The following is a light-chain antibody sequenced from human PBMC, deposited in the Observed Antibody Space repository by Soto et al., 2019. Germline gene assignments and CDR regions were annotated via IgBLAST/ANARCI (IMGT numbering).Light chain of an antibody. CDR3: QSYDSSLRYV. J-gene: IGLJ1*01. Sequence: QSVLTQPPSASGTPGQRVTISCSGSSSNIGSNTVNWYQQLPGTAPKLLIYSNNQRPSGVPDRFSGSKSGTSASLAISGLQSEDEADYYCQSYDSSLRYVFGTGTKLTVL. CDR2: SNN. CDR1: SSNIGSNT. V-gene: IGLV1-44*01.